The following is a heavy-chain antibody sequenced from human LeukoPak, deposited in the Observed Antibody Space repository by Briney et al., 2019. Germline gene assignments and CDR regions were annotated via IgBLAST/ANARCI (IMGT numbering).Heavy chain of an antibody. J-gene: IGHJ6*03. Sequence: GGSLRLSCAASGFTFSSYWMSWVRQAPGKGLEWVANIRQDGSEIYYVDSVKGRFTISRDNAKNSLYLQMNSLRAEDTALYYCARDGDYYYMDVWGKGTTVTVSS. D-gene: IGHD3-16*01. V-gene: IGHV3-7*03. CDR3: ARDGDYYYMDV. CDR2: IRQDGSEI. CDR1: GFTFSSYW.